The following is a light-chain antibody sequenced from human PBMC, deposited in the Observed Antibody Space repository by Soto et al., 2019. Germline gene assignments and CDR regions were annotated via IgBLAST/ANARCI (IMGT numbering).Light chain of an antibody. J-gene: IGKJ5*01. Sequence: EMVLTQSPATLSVSPGERASLSCRASQSVSSNLAWYQQKPGQAPRLLIYGASTRATVIPARFSGSGSGTEFTLTISSLQSEDFAVYYCQQYNNWPPITFGQGTRLEIK. CDR3: QQYNNWPPIT. CDR1: QSVSSN. CDR2: GAS. V-gene: IGKV3-15*01.